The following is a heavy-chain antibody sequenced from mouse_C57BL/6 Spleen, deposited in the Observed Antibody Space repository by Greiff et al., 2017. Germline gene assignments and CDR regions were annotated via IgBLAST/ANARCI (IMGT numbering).Heavy chain of an antibody. CDR2: INPNNGGT. CDR1: GYTFTDYY. J-gene: IGHJ4*01. Sequence: VQLQQSGPELVKPGASVQISCKASGYTFTDYYMNWVKQSHGKSLEWIGDINPNNGGTSYNQKFKGKATLTVDTSSSTAYMERRSLTSEDSAVYYCARHDGNYAMDYWGQGTSGTVSS. D-gene: IGHD2-3*01. V-gene: IGHV1-26*01. CDR3: ARHDGNYAMDY.